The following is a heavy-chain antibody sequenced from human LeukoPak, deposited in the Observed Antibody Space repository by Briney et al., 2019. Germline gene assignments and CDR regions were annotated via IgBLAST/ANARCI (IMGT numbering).Heavy chain of an antibody. V-gene: IGHV3-33*01. J-gene: IGHJ6*02. D-gene: IGHD2-2*01. CDR3: ARDHLVVPAAIDYYYYYGMDV. Sequence: GGSLRLSCAASGFXFSSYGIHWVRQAPGKGLEWVAVIWYDGSNKYYADSVKGRFTISRENSKNTLYLQMNSLRAEDTAVYYCARDHLVVPAAIDYYYYYGMDVWGQGTTVTVSS. CDR1: GFXFSSYG. CDR2: IWYDGSNK.